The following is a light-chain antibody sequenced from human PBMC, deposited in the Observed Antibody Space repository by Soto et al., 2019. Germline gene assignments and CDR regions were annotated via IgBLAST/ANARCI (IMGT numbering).Light chain of an antibody. Sequence: QSALTQPASVSGSPGQSITISCTGTSSDVGGYNYVSWYQQHPGKAPKLMIYDVSNRPSGVSNRFSGSKSGNTASLTISGLQAEDEADYYCSSYTPSSTLYVVFGGGTQLTVL. CDR1: SSDVGGYNY. CDR2: DVS. J-gene: IGLJ2*01. CDR3: SSYTPSSTLYVV. V-gene: IGLV2-14*01.